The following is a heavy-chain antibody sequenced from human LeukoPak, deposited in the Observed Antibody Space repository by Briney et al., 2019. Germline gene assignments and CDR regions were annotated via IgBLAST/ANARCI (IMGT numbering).Heavy chain of an antibody. CDR2: ISGSGGST. J-gene: IGHJ4*02. CDR1: GFTFSSYA. Sequence: PGGSLRLSCAASGFTFSSYAMSWVRQAPGKGLEWVSAISGSGGSTYYADSVKGRFTISRDNSKNTLHLQMNSLSVDDTAVYFCAKDVYGVRPGYFDSWGQGTLVTVSS. V-gene: IGHV3-23*01. CDR3: AKDVYGVRPGYFDS. D-gene: IGHD4/OR15-4a*01.